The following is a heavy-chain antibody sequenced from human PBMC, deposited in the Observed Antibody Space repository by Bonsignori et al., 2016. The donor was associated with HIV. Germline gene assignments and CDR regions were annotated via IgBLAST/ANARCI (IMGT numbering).Heavy chain of an antibody. D-gene: IGHD3-16*02. J-gene: IGHJ4*02. Sequence: WIRQPPGKGLEWVSYISSSGSTIYYADSVKGRFTISRDNAKNSLYLQMNSLRAEDTAVYYCASFMITFGGVIAPVDYWGQGTLVTVSS. CDR3: ASFMITFGGVIAPVDY. V-gene: IGHV3-48*03. CDR2: ISSSGSTI.